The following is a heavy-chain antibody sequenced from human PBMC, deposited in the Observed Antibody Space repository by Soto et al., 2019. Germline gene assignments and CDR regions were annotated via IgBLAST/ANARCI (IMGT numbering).Heavy chain of an antibody. Sequence: QVQLVESGGGLVKPGGSLRLSCAASGFTFSDYYMSWIRQAPGKGLEWVSYISSSGSTIYYADSVKGRFTISREKAKNSLYLQMNSLRAEDTAVYYCARTVVVVAATRTYYFDYRGQGNLVTVSS. D-gene: IGHD2-15*01. CDR2: ISSSGSTI. CDR3: ARTVVVVAATRTYYFDY. V-gene: IGHV3-11*01. CDR1: GFTFSDYY. J-gene: IGHJ4*02.